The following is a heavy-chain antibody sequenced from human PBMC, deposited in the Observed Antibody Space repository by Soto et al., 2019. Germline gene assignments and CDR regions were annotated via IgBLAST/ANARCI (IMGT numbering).Heavy chain of an antibody. D-gene: IGHD1-26*01. CDR1: GGTFSSYT. V-gene: IGHV1-69*02. J-gene: IGHJ5*02. CDR3: ARGVGPRDVVCFDP. Sequence: SVEVCCKASGGTFSSYTISWVRQAPGQGLEWMGRVIPILGIANYAQKFQGRVTITADKSTSTAYMELRSLRSDDTAVYYCARGVGPRDVVCFDPWGQGTLVTVSS. CDR2: VIPILGIA.